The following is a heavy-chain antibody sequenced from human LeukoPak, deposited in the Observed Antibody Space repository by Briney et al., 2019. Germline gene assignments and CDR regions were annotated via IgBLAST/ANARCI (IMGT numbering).Heavy chain of an antibody. CDR2: ISYDGSNK. CDR3: AKDRRSIPVGDY. Sequence: GGSLRLSCAASGFTFSSYAMHWVRQAPGKGLEWVAVISYDGSNKYYADSVKGRFTISRDNSKNTLYLQMNSLRAEDTAVYYCAKDRRSIPVGDYWGQGTLVTVSS. D-gene: IGHD3-3*02. V-gene: IGHV3-30-3*01. CDR1: GFTFSSYA. J-gene: IGHJ4*02.